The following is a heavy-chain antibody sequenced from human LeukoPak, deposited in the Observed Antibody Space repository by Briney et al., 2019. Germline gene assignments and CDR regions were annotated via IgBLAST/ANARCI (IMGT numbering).Heavy chain of an antibody. V-gene: IGHV1-2*02. CDR2: INPNSGGT. J-gene: IGHJ4*02. D-gene: IGHD5-24*01. CDR1: GYTFTGYY. Sequence: GASVKVSCKASGYTFTGYYMHWVRQAPGQGLEWMGWINPNSGGTNYAQKFQGRVTMTRDTSISTAYMELSRLRSDDTAVYYCARTSLDGYNSFDYWGQGTLVTVSS. CDR3: ARTSLDGYNSFDY.